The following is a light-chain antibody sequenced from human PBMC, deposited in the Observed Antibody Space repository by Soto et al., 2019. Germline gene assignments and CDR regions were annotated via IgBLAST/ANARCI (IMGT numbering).Light chain of an antibody. Sequence: AIQLTQSPSSLSASVGYMVTITCRASQGIRSALGWYQQKPGKVPKLLIYAASTLQSGVPSRFSGSGFGTDFTLTINSLQPEDFATYYCLLDYAYFWAFGQGTKVDIK. J-gene: IGKJ1*01. V-gene: IGKV1-6*01. CDR3: LLDYAYFWA. CDR2: AAS. CDR1: QGIRSA.